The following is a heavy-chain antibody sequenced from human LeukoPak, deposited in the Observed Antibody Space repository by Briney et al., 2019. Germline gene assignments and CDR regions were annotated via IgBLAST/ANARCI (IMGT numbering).Heavy chain of an antibody. CDR3: ARDLSGSYSY. CDR1: GFTFDDYA. CDR2: ISWNSGSI. Sequence: GGSLRLSCAASGFTFDDYAMHWVRQAPGKGLEWVSGISWNSGSIGYADSVKGRFTISRDNAENSLYLQMNSLRAEDTALYYCARDLSGSYSYWGQGTLVTVSS. D-gene: IGHD1-26*01. J-gene: IGHJ4*02. V-gene: IGHV3-9*01.